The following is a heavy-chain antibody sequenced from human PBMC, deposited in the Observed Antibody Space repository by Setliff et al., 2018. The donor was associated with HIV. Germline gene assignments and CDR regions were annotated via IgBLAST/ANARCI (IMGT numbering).Heavy chain of an antibody. CDR2: ISVYNGQT. CDR3: ARGHHFYWYFDL. CDR1: GYSFTTYG. V-gene: IGHV1-18*01. J-gene: IGHJ2*01. Sequence: VSCKASGYSFTTYGISWVRQAPGQGLEWVGWISVYNGQTLYAQKVQDRITVTMDIPKDTAYMELRGLTPDDTAVYYCARGHHFYWYFDLWGPGTLVTVSS.